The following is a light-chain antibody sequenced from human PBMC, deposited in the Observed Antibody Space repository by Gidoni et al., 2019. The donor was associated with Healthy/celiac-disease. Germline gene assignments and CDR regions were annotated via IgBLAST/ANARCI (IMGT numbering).Light chain of an antibody. CDR3: SSYTSGSPFV. Sequence: QSALTQPASVSGSPGQSITISCTGTSTDVGGYNYVSCYQQHQGKAPKLMIYEVSNRPSGVSNRFSGSKSGNTASLTISGLQAEDEADYYCSSYTSGSPFVFGTGTKVTVL. J-gene: IGLJ1*01. V-gene: IGLV2-14*01. CDR2: EVS. CDR1: STDVGGYNY.